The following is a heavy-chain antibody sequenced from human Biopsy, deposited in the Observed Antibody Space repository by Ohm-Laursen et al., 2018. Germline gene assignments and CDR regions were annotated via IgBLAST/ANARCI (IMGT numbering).Heavy chain of an antibody. CDR2: INPNSGNV. CDR1: GYTFAGYY. Sequence: ASVKVSCKVSGYTFAGYYLHWVRQAPGHGLEWMGWINPNSGNVNYAQSFQGRLTVTRDTSISTAYMELTSLTFDDTAIYYCARVPAYPSIDGYYGLDLWGQGTTVIVSS. J-gene: IGHJ6*02. CDR3: ARVPAYPSIDGYYGLDL. V-gene: IGHV1-2*02. D-gene: IGHD3-9*01.